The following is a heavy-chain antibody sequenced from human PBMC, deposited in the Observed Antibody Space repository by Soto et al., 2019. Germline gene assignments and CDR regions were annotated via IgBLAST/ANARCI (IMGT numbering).Heavy chain of an antibody. D-gene: IGHD1-26*01. CDR3: ARGLITGSQYSGGWSYFDS. CDR1: GGSFSGYI. V-gene: IGHV4-34*01. J-gene: IGHJ4*02. Sequence: QVQLQQSGAGLLKPSETLSLTCDVYGGSFSGYIWTWIRQTPGKELQWIGQINHSGSANYNPSLKSRVTISVHTSNSQFSLELSSVTAADTAVYYCARGLITGSQYSGGWSYFDSWGQGTQVTVSS. CDR2: INHSGSA.